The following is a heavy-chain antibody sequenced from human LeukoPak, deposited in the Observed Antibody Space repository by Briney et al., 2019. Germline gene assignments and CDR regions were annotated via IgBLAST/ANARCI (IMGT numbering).Heavy chain of an antibody. CDR2: IYTSGST. D-gene: IGHD6-13*01. CDR1: GGSISSGSYY. Sequence: TLSLTCTVSGGSISSGSYYWSWIRQPAGKGLEWIGRIYTSGSTNYNPSLKSRVTITVDTSKNQFSLKLSSVTAADTAVYYCASTPYSSSWYNYYYYMDVWGKGTTVTVSS. CDR3: ASTPYSSSWYNYYYYMDV. V-gene: IGHV4-61*02. J-gene: IGHJ6*03.